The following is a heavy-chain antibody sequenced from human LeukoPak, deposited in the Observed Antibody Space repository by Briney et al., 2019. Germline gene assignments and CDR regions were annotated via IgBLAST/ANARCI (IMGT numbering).Heavy chain of an antibody. CDR2: ISGSGGST. CDR3: AKSRGSAAYYYGMDV. V-gene: IGHV3-23*01. CDR1: GFTFSSYA. D-gene: IGHD2-2*01. Sequence: GGSLKLSCAGSGFTFSSYAMSWVRQAPGKGLEWVSAISGSGGSTYYADSVKGRFTISRDNSKNTLYVQMNSLRAEDTAVYYCAKSRGSAAYYYGMDVWGQGTTVTVSS. J-gene: IGHJ6*02.